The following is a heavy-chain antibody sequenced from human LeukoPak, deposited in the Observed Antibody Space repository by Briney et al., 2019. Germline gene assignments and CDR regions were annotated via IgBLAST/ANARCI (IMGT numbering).Heavy chain of an antibody. CDR2: ISSSSSYI. D-gene: IGHD1-26*01. V-gene: IGHV3-21*01. CDR1: GFTFSSYS. CDR3: ARGLFSGSPGFSYYFDY. Sequence: GGSPRLSCAPSGFTFSSYSMNWVRQAPGKGLEWVSSISSSSSYIYYADSVKGRFTISRDNAKNSLYLQMNSLRAEDTAVYYCARGLFSGSPGFSYYFDYWGQGTLVTVSS. J-gene: IGHJ4*02.